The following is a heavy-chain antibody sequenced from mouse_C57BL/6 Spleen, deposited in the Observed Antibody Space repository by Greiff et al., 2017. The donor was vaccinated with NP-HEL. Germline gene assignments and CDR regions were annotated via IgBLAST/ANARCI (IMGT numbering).Heavy chain of an antibody. CDR1: GYTFTSYW. CDR3: ARGGAGRAY. D-gene: IGHD3-3*01. Sequence: VQLQQPGAELVMPGASVKLSCKASGYTFTSYWMHWVKQRPGQGLEWIGEIDPSDSYTNYNQKFKGKSTLTVDKSSSTAYMQLSSLTSEDSAVYYCARGGAGRAYWGKGTLVTVSA. V-gene: IGHV1-69*01. J-gene: IGHJ3*01. CDR2: IDPSDSYT.